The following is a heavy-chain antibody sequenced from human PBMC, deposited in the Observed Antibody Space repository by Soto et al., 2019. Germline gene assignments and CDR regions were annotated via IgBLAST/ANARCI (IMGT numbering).Heavy chain of an antibody. Sequence: GGSLRLSCAASGFTFSSYAMHWVRQAPGKGLEWVAVFSYDGSNKYYADSVKGRFTISRDNSKNTLFLQMNSLRAEDTAVYYCARDLVLMVYAPTFFYGMDVWGQGTTVTVSS. CDR3: ARDLVLMVYAPTFFYGMDV. D-gene: IGHD2-8*01. V-gene: IGHV3-30-3*01. J-gene: IGHJ6*02. CDR1: GFTFSSYA. CDR2: FSYDGSNK.